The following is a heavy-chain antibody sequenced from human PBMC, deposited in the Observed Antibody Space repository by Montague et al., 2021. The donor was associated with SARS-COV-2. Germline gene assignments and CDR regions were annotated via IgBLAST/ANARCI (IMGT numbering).Heavy chain of an antibody. CDR2: IYYSGST. CDR3: ARARITMIVVVNAFDI. CDR1: GGSISSGGYY. Sequence: SQTLSLTCTVSGGSISSGGYYWSWVRQHPGKGLEWIGYIYYSGSTYYDPSLKSRVTISVDTPKNQFSLKLSSVTAADTAVYYCARARITMIVVVNAFDIWGQGTMVTVSS. J-gene: IGHJ3*02. V-gene: IGHV4-31*03. D-gene: IGHD3-22*01.